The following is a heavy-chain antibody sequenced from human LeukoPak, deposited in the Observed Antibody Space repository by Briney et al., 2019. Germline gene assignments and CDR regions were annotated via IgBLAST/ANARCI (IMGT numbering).Heavy chain of an antibody. CDR3: ARDLAGASGLHLGY. D-gene: IGHD3-10*01. CDR2: INPNSGAT. Sequence: ASVKVSCKASGYTFTDYYMHWVRRAPGQGPEWMGWINPNSGATKYAQKFQGRVTMTRDTSISTAYMELSRLRSDDTAVYYCARDLAGASGLHLGYWGQGTLVTVSS. V-gene: IGHV1-2*02. CDR1: GYTFTDYY. J-gene: IGHJ4*02.